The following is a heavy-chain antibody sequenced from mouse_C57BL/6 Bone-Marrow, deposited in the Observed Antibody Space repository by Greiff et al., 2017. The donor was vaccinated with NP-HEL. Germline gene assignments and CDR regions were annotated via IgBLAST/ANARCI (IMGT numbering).Heavy chain of an antibody. V-gene: IGHV2-2*01. CDR1: GFSLTSYG. D-gene: IGHD1-1*02. CDR3: ARNKISRGSFFAY. J-gene: IGHJ3*01. CDR2: IWSGGST. Sequence: VKLVESGPGLVQPSQSLSITCTVSGFSLTSYGVHWVRQSPGKGLEWLGVIWSGGSTDYNAAFISRLSISKDNSKSQVFFKMNSLQADDTAIYYCARNKISRGSFFAYWGQGTLVTVSA.